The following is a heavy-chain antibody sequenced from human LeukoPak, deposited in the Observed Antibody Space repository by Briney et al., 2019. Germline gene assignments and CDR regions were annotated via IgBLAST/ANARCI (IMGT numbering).Heavy chain of an antibody. V-gene: IGHV4-61*02. D-gene: IGHD5-12*01. CDR3: ARDGGYGGYDDY. Sequence: SEALSLTCTVSGGSISSGSYYWSWIRQPAGKGLEWIGRIYTSGSTNYNPSLKSRVTISVDTSKNQFSLKLNSVTAADTAVYYRARDGGYGGYDDYWGQGNLVTVSS. CDR2: IYTSGST. CDR1: GGSISSGSYY. J-gene: IGHJ4*02.